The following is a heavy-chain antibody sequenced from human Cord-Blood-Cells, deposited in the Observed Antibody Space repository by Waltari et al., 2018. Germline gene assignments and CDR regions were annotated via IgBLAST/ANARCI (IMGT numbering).Heavy chain of an antibody. CDR1: GGTFSSYA. V-gene: IGHV1-69*01. D-gene: IGHD1-7*01. J-gene: IGHJ5*02. Sequence: QVQLVQSGAEVKKPGSSVTVYCKASGGTFSSYAISWVRQAPGQGLEWMGGIIPIFGTANYAQKFQGRVTITADESTSTAYMELSSLRSEDTAVYYCARGDLLYNWNYGWFDPWGQGTLVTVSS. CDR3: ARGDLLYNWNYGWFDP. CDR2: IIPIFGTA.